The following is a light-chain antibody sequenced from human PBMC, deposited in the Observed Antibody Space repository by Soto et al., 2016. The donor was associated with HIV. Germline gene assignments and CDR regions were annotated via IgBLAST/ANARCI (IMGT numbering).Light chain of an antibody. CDR2: DAS. CDR1: QDISNY. Sequence: DIQMTQSPSSLSASVGDRVTITCQASQDISNYLNWYQQKPGKAPKLLIYDASNLETGVPSRFSGSGSGTYFTFTITSLQSEDIATYYCQRYDNLPITFGQGTRLVIK. CDR3: QRYDNLPIT. V-gene: IGKV1-33*01. J-gene: IGKJ5*01.